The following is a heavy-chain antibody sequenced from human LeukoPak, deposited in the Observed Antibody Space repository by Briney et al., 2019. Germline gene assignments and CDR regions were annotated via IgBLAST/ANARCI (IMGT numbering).Heavy chain of an antibody. J-gene: IGHJ4*02. CDR3: ARGGPRYYDSSGYYY. CDR1: GGSFSGYY. D-gene: IGHD3-22*01. Sequence: SETLSLTCAVYGGSFSGYYWSGIRQPPGKGLEWIGEINHSGSTNYNPSLKSRVTISVDTSKNQFSLKLSSVTAADTAVYYCARGGPRYYDSSGYYYWGQGTLVTVSS. CDR2: INHSGST. V-gene: IGHV4-34*01.